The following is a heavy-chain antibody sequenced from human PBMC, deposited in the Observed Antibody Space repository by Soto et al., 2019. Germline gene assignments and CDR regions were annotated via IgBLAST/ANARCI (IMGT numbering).Heavy chain of an antibody. D-gene: IGHD4-17*01. Sequence: EVQLVESGGGLVKPGGSLRLSCAASGFTFSAYTMNWVRQAPGKGLEWVSSLDPSSTYIYYADSVKGRFTLSRDNAKKSLFLRLKNLRADDTALYYCVRGSYGDYDSWGQGTLFTVTS. J-gene: IGHJ5*01. CDR3: VRGSYGDYDS. V-gene: IGHV3-21*02. CDR1: GFTFSAYT. CDR2: LDPSSTYI.